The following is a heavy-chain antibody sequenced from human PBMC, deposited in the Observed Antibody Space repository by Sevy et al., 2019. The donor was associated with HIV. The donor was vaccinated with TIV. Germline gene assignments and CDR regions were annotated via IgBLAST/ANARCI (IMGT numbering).Heavy chain of an antibody. Sequence: GGSLRLSCTASGFTFGDYAMSWFRQAPGKGLEWIGFIRSKAYGGTTEYAASVKGRFTISRDDSKSMAYLQMNSLKTEDTAVYYCASARISVSGTPNDYWGQGTLVTVSS. J-gene: IGHJ4*02. CDR3: ASARISVSGTPNDY. V-gene: IGHV3-49*03. D-gene: IGHD6-13*01. CDR2: IRSKAYGGTT. CDR1: GFTFGDYA.